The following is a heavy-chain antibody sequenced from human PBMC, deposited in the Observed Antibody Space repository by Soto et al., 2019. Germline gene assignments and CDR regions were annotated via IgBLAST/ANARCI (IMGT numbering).Heavy chain of an antibody. Sequence: GGSLRLSCAASGFTISTAWMNWVRQAPGKGLEWVGRIKSKADAVTTDYAATVKGRFTISRDDSKNTLYLQMNSLKTEDTAVYYCTTDPGWNDKPSYSGMDVWGQGTTVTVSS. CDR2: IKSKADAVTT. CDR3: TTDPGWNDKPSYSGMDV. V-gene: IGHV3-15*07. CDR1: GFTISTAW. J-gene: IGHJ6*02. D-gene: IGHD1-1*01.